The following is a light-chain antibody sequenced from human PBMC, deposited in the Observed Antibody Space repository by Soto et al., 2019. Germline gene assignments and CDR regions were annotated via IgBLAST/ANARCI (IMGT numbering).Light chain of an antibody. CDR2: EVT. CDR3: SSYTNINTRACV. J-gene: IGLJ1*01. Sequence: QSVLTQPAPVSGSPGQSITISCTGTGSDVGAYNYVSWYQHRPGKAPQLMISEVTDRPSGVSNRFSGSKSGNTASLTISGLQAEDEAEYYCSSYTNINTRACVFGTGTKVTVL. CDR1: GSDVGAYNY. V-gene: IGLV2-14*01.